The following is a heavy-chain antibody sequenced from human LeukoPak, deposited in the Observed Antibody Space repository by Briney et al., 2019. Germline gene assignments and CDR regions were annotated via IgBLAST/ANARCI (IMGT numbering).Heavy chain of an antibody. J-gene: IGHJ4*02. CDR1: GFTFSSYA. V-gene: IGHV3-30*18. CDR3: AKEYCSNSVCHSLDY. Sequence: PGGSLRLSCAASGFTFSSYAMSWVRQAPGKELEWVAVISYDGSNKYYADSVKGRFTFSRDNSKNTLYLQMNSLRAEDTAVYYCAKEYCSNSVCHSLDYWGQGTLVTVSS. CDR2: ISYDGSNK. D-gene: IGHD2-8*01.